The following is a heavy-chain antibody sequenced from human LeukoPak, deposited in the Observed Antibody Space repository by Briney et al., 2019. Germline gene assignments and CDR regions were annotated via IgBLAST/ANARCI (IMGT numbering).Heavy chain of an antibody. CDR3: ARGTYYYDSSGYYYESSYYYYMDV. CDR1: GGTFSSYA. CDR2: IIPIFGTA. D-gene: IGHD3-22*01. Sequence: SVKVSCKASGGTFSSYAISWVRQAPGQGLEWMGGIIPIFGTANYAQKFQGRVTITAGESTSTAYMELSSLRSEDTAVYYCARGTYYYDSSGYYYESSYYYYMDVWGKGTTVTISS. V-gene: IGHV1-69*13. J-gene: IGHJ6*03.